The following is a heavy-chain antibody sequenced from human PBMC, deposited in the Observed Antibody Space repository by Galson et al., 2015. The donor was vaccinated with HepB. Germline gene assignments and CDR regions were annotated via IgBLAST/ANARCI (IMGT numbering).Heavy chain of an antibody. J-gene: IGHJ4*02. V-gene: IGHV3-30*18. CDR2: ISYDGSNK. Sequence: SLRLSCAASGFTFSSYGMHWVRQAPGKGLEWVAVISYDGSNKYYADSVKGRFTISRDNSKNTLYLQMNSLRAEDTAVYYCAKDQVDYDSSGYYDTLIDYWGQGTLVTVSS. CDR1: GFTFSSYG. CDR3: AKDQVDYDSSGYYDTLIDY. D-gene: IGHD3-22*01.